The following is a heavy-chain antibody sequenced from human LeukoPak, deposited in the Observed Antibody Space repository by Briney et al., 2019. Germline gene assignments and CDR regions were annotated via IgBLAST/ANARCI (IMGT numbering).Heavy chain of an antibody. CDR2: INHSGST. CDR1: GGSFSGYY. V-gene: IGHV4-34*01. CDR3: ARGLGDYYGSGSYTYFDY. D-gene: IGHD3-10*01. J-gene: IGHJ4*02. Sequence: PSETLSLTCAVYGGSFSGYYWSWIRQPPGKGLEWIGEINHSGSTNYNPSLKSRVTISVGTSKNQFSLKLSSVTAADTAVYYCARGLGDYYGSGSYTYFDYWGQGTLVTVSS.